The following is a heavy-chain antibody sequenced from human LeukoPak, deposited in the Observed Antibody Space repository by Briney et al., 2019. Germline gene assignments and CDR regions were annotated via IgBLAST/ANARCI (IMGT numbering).Heavy chain of an antibody. CDR1: GGSISSSSYY. J-gene: IGHJ4*02. V-gene: IGHV4-39*07. D-gene: IGHD6-19*01. CDR2: INYSGST. CDR3: ARQGSGWWGDEDY. Sequence: SETLSLTCTVSGGSISSSSYYWGWIRQPPGKGLEWIGSINYSGSTYYNPSLKSRVTISVDTSKNQFSLKLSSVTAADTAVYYCARQGSGWWGDEDYWGQGTLVTVSS.